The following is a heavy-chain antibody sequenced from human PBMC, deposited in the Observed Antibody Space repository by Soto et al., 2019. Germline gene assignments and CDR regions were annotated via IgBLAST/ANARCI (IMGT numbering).Heavy chain of an antibody. J-gene: IGHJ4*02. CDR1: GFTFSNYG. Sequence: GGSLRLSCAASGFTFSNYGLHWVRQAPGKGLEWVSWMSHDGSLEYYADSVQGRFTMSRDSSRNTVYLQLNSLRTEDTAVYYCAKTFYQRLLGEVFGSWGQGTLVTVSS. CDR2: MSHDGSLE. V-gene: IGHV3-30*18. CDR3: AKTFYQRLLGEVFGS. D-gene: IGHD2-2*01.